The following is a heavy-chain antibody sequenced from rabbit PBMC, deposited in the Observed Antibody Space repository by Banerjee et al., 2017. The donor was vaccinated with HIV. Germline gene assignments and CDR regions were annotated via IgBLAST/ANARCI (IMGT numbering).Heavy chain of an antibody. CDR2: IYAGKGRT. J-gene: IGHJ4*01. V-gene: IGHV1S7*01. D-gene: IGHD5-1*01. CDR3: ASAYGSGDYFKL. CDR1: GFDFNSYY. Sequence: QSLEESGGGPVQPGGSLTLSCKASGFDFNSYYMSWVRQAPGKGLEWIGTIYAGKGRTYYASWVKGRFTISSDNAQNTVFLQMTSLTASDTATYFCASAYGSGDYFKLWGPGTLVTVS.